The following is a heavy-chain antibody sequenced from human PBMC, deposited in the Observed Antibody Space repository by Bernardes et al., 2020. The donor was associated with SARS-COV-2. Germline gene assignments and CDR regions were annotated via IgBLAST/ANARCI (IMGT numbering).Heavy chain of an antibody. V-gene: IGHV4-59*01. CDR1: GGSISAYY. Sequence: SESLSLTCTVSGGSISAYYWSWFRQPPGKGLEWIGHLYYTGSTNYNPSRQSRVTISVDTSKNQFSLNLSSVTAADTAVYYCARGFDYWGQGILVTVSS. J-gene: IGHJ4*02. CDR2: LYYTGST. CDR3: ARGFDY.